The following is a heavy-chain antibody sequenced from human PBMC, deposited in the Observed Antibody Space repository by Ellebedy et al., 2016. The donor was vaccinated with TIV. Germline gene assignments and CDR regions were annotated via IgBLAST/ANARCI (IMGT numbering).Heavy chain of an antibody. Sequence: GSLRLXCTVSGYSIRSGYYWGWIRQPPGKGLDWIGNIYHSGSTYYNPSLKSRVTLSLDRSKNQVSLELSSVTAADTAVYYCARTDLRYGMDVWGRGTTVTVSS. J-gene: IGHJ6*02. V-gene: IGHV4-38-2*02. CDR1: GYSIRSGYY. CDR2: IYHSGST. CDR3: ARTDLRYGMDV. D-gene: IGHD3-16*01.